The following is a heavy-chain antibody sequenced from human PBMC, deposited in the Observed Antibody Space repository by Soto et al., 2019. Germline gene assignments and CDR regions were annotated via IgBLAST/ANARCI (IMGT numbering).Heavy chain of an antibody. CDR2: INPKSGGT. Sequence: ASVKVSCKASGYSFTDYHIHWVRQAPVQGREWLGRINPKSGGTSTAQKFQGWVTMTRDRSISTVYMELTRLRSDDTAVYFCARGHSTDCSNGVCSFFYNHEMDVWGQGTTVTVS. CDR1: GYSFTDYH. D-gene: IGHD2-8*01. CDR3: ARGHSTDCSNGVCSFFYNHEMDV. J-gene: IGHJ6*02. V-gene: IGHV1-2*04.